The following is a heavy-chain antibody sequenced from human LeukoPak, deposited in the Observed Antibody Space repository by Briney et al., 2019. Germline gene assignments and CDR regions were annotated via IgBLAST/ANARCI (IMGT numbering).Heavy chain of an antibody. V-gene: IGHV4-4*07. CDR3: ARSGGWAAPLGY. CDR1: GASISIYY. CDR2: IYSSGTT. J-gene: IGHJ4*02. D-gene: IGHD3-16*01. Sequence: SETLSLTCTVSGASISIYYWTWIRQPAGKGLEWIGRIYSSGTTNYNPSLKGRVTMSVDTSKNQFSLNLSSVTAADTAVYYCARSGGWAAPLGYWGQGTLVTVSS.